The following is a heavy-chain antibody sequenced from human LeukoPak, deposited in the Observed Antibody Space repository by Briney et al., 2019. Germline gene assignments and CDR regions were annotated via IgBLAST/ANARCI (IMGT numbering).Heavy chain of an antibody. Sequence: TGGSLRLSCAVSGFTVSINYMSWVRQAPGKGLEWVSVIYSGGDTYYADSVKGRFTISRHNSKNTLYLQVNSLRVEDTAVYYCARDGYYDSSGHYHKLLDYWGQGTLVTVSS. V-gene: IGHV3-53*04. CDR2: IYSGGDT. D-gene: IGHD3-22*01. CDR3: ARDGYYDSSGHYHKLLDY. J-gene: IGHJ4*02. CDR1: GFTVSINY.